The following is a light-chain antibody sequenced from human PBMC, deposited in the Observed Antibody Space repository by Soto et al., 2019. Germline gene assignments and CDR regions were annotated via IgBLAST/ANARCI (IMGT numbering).Light chain of an antibody. CDR2: EST. CDR3: SSYAGESTYV. CDR1: SGDVGNYNL. Sequence: QSALTQPASVSGSPGQSITISCDGSSGDVGNYNLVSWYKQYPGESPKLIIYESTKRPSGISSRFSGAKSGVSASLTISGLQGEDEADYYCSSYAGESTYVFGGGTKLTVL. V-gene: IGLV2-23*01. J-gene: IGLJ2*01.